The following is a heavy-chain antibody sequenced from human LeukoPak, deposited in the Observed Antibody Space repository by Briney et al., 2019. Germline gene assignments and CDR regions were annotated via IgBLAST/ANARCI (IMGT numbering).Heavy chain of an antibody. CDR1: GGSISSYY. V-gene: IGHV4-34*01. CDR3: ARGSIAARPNYYYGMDV. CDR2: INHSGST. Sequence: SETLSLTCTVAGGSISSYYWSWIRQPPGKGLEWIGEINHSGSTNYNPSLKSRVTISVDTSKNQFSLKLSSVTAADTAVYYCARGSIAARPNYYYGMDVWGQGTTVTVSS. D-gene: IGHD6-6*01. J-gene: IGHJ6*02.